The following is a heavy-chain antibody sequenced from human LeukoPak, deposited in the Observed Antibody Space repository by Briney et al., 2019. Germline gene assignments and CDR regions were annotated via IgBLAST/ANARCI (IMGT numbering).Heavy chain of an antibody. D-gene: IGHD2-21*02. V-gene: IGHV4-39*07. J-gene: IGHJ6*03. Sequence: PSETLSPTCTVSGGSISSSPYSWAWIRQPPGKGLEWIGSIYYSGRSYYKVSLKSRVIISLDTPNNQFSLKVSSVTAADTALYYCARVPLSTAYLHYYSMDVWGKGTTVTVSS. CDR3: ARVPLSTAYLHYYSMDV. CDR1: GGSISSSPYS. CDR2: IYYSGRS.